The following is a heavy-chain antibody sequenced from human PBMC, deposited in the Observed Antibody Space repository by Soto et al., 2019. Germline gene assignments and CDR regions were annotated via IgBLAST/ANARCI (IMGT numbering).Heavy chain of an antibody. V-gene: IGHV4-39*01. CDR1: GGSISSSSYY. Sequence: QLQLQESGPGLVKPSEILSLTCTVSGGSISSSSYYWGWIRQPPGKGMEWIGSIYYSGSTYYNPSLKSRVTISVDTSKNQVSLKLRSVPAADTAVYYCARHRFGNSGSEAFDIWGQGTMVTVSS. CDR3: ARHRFGNSGSEAFDI. D-gene: IGHD3-22*01. J-gene: IGHJ3*02. CDR2: IYYSGST.